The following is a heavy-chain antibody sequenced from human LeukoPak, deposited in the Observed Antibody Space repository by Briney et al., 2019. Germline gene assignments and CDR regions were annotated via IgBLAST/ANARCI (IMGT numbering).Heavy chain of an antibody. Sequence: ASVKVSCKASGYTFTGYYMHWVRQAPGQGLDWMGWINPNSGGTNYAQKFQGRVTMTTDTSTSTAYMELRSLRSDDTAVYYCARTGVVPAAMPVGNWGQGTLVTVSS. D-gene: IGHD2-2*01. J-gene: IGHJ4*02. CDR2: INPNSGGT. CDR1: GYTFTGYY. CDR3: ARTGVVPAAMPVGN. V-gene: IGHV1-2*02.